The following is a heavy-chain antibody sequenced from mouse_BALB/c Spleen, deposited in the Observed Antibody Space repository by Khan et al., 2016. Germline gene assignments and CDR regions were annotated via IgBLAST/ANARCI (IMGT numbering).Heavy chain of an antibody. D-gene: IGHD1-3*01. CDR2: INPYNGDT. CDR3: GKEDNYVNWFFGV. Sequence: VQLQQSGPELVKPGASVKISCKASGYSFTGYFMNWVKQSHGTSLEWIGRINPYNGDTVYNQKFKGKATLTADKSSSTAHMELLSLTSEDSAVYYCGKEDNYVNWFFGVWGAGTTVTVAS. V-gene: IGHV1-37*01. J-gene: IGHJ1*01. CDR1: GYSFTGYF.